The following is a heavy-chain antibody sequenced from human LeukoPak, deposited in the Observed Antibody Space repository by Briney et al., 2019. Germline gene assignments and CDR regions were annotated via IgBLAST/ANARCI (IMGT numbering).Heavy chain of an antibody. CDR3: ARGLYCSSSTSCYDYGMDV. V-gene: IGHV1-69*13. J-gene: IGHJ6*02. CDR2: FIPILGTP. D-gene: IGHD2-2*01. CDR1: GGTFRSYG. Sequence: SVKVTCKTSGGTFRSYGLNWVRQAPGQGLEWMGGFIPILGTPKYAQNLQGGVTITADGSTSTGYMELSSLRFEDTAVYYCARGLYCSSSTSCYDYGMDVWGQGTTVTVSS.